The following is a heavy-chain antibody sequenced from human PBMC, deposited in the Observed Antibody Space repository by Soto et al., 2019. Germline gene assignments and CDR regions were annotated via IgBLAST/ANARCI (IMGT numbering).Heavy chain of an antibody. CDR1: GFTFSSFW. V-gene: IGHV3-74*01. Sequence: EVQLVESGGGSVQPGGSLRLSCAASGFTFSSFWMHWVRQAPGKGLVWVSRISADGSSTYYADSVRGRFTMSRDNAKNTLYMQVNSLKAADTAVYYSAREEPTSSWSPLDYWGQGTLVTVSS. J-gene: IGHJ4*02. CDR3: AREEPTSSWSPLDY. D-gene: IGHD6-13*01. CDR2: ISADGSST.